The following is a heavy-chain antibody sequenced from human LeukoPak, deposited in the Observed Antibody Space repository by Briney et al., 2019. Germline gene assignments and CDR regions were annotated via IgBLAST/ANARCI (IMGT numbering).Heavy chain of an antibody. CDR3: ARRPLGDFWSGYYMG. Sequence: SETLSLTCTVSGGSISSYYWGWIRQPPGKGLEWIGSIYYSGSTYYNPSLKSRVTISVDTSKNQFSLKLSSVTAADTAVYYCARRPLGDFWSGYYMGWGQGTLVTVSS. D-gene: IGHD3-3*01. J-gene: IGHJ4*02. CDR1: GGSISSYY. V-gene: IGHV4-39*01. CDR2: IYYSGST.